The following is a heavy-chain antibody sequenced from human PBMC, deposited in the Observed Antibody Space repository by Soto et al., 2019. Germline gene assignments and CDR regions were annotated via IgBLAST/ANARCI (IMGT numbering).Heavy chain of an antibody. D-gene: IGHD5-12*01. CDR3: ARGRVVATTPFDY. CDR2: ISSSSYYT. J-gene: IGHJ4*02. CDR1: GFTFSDYY. Sequence: QVHLVESGGGLVKPGGSLRLSCAASGFTFSDYYMSWIRQAPGKGLEWVSYISSSSYYTNYADSVKGRFTISRDNAKNSLYLQMNSLRAEDTAVYYCARGRVVATTPFDYWGQGTLVTVSS. V-gene: IGHV3-11*05.